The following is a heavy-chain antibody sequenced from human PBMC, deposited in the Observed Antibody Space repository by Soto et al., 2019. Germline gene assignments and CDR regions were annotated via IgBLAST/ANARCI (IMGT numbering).Heavy chain of an antibody. V-gene: IGHV1-69*01. Sequence: QVQLVQSGAEVKMPGSSVRVSCKASGGSFSKYGISWVRQAPGQGLEWMGGIIPMFGIGNYAEKFLGSVTITADESTSTSHMELSSLRSEDTAVYFWARGNRENYFYAMDVWGQGTTVTGSS. D-gene: IGHD1-26*01. CDR1: GGSFSKYG. CDR2: IIPMFGIG. J-gene: IGHJ6*02. CDR3: ARGNRENYFYAMDV.